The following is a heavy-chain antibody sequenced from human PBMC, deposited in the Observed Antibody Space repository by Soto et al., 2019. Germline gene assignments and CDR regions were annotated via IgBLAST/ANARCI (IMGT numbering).Heavy chain of an antibody. D-gene: IGHD1-26*01. CDR1: GGSVSSGSYY. CDR2: IYYSGST. Sequence: SETLSLTCTVSGGSVSSGSYYWSWIRQPPGKGLEWIGYIYYSGSTNYNPSLKSRVTISVDTSKNQFSLKLSSVTAADTAVYYCARVSGYSGSYYNYYYGMDVWGQGTTVTVSS. J-gene: IGHJ6*02. V-gene: IGHV4-61*01. CDR3: ARVSGYSGSYYNYYYGMDV.